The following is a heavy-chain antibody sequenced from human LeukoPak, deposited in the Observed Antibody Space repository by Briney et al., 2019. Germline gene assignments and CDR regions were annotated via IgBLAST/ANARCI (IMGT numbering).Heavy chain of an antibody. CDR3: ARGPQDNTGSGSYPYYYYYMDV. CDR2: IIPIFGTA. Sequence: ASVKVSCKASGGTFSSYAISWVRQAPGQGLEWMGGIIPIFGTANYAQKFQGRVTITADESTSTAYMELSRLRSDDTAVYYCARGPQDNTGSGSYPYYYYYMDVWGKGTTVTVSS. CDR1: GGTFSSYA. D-gene: IGHD1-26*01. J-gene: IGHJ6*03. V-gene: IGHV1-69*13.